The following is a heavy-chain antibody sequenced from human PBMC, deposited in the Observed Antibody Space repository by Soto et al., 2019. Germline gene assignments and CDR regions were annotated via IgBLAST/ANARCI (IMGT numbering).Heavy chain of an antibody. CDR1: GFSFSSYG. Sequence: QVQLVESGGGVVQSGRSLRLSCAASGFSFSSYGMHWVRQAPGKGLEWVAVIWYDGSNKYYADSVKGRFTISRDNSKNTFYVQMKSMRAEETAVYYCARDGSGDRHAFDIGGQGTMVTVSS. CDR3: ARDGSGDRHAFDI. D-gene: IGHD3-10*01. V-gene: IGHV3-33*01. J-gene: IGHJ3*02. CDR2: IWYDGSNK.